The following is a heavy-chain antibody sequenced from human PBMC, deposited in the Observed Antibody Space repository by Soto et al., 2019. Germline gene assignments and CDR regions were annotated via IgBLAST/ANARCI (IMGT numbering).Heavy chain of an antibody. V-gene: IGHV3-66*01. CDR1: GFTVSSNY. D-gene: IGHD3-22*01. CDR2: IYSDGST. CDR3: ATMGXXSGYSGSFDP. Sequence: EVQLVESGGGLVQPGGSLRLSCAASGFTVSSNYMSWVRQAPGKGLEWVSVIYSDGSTYYADSVKGRFTISRDNSKNTLYLQMNSXRAXDTAVYYCATMGXXSGYSGSFDPWGQGTLVTVSS. J-gene: IGHJ5*02.